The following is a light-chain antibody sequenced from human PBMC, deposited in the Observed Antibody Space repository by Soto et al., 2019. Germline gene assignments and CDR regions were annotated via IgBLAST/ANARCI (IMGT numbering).Light chain of an antibody. Sequence: EIVMTQSPPSLTVTPGEPASISCRSSQRLLHSNGNYFLDWYLQEPGQSTQLLIYLGFNRASGAPDRVSGSGASKDFTLKSSREDAEYVVVYYCMQALQTPYTFGQGTRLEIK. J-gene: IGKJ2*01. CDR1: QRLLHSNGNYF. V-gene: IGKV2-28*01. CDR2: LGF. CDR3: MQALQTPYT.